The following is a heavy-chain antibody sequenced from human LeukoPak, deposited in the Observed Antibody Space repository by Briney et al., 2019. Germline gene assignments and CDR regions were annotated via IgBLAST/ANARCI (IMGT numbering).Heavy chain of an antibody. CDR1: GGSISNYY. Sequence: SETLSLTCTVSGGSISNYYWSWIRQPAGKGLEWIGRIYSSGSTNYNPSLNSRVTMSIDTSKNKFSLKLSSVTAADTAVYYCAREGGYDSTEYYYYMDVWGKGTTVTISS. V-gene: IGHV4-4*07. J-gene: IGHJ6*03. CDR2: IYSSGST. CDR3: AREGGYDSTEYYYYMDV. D-gene: IGHD5-12*01.